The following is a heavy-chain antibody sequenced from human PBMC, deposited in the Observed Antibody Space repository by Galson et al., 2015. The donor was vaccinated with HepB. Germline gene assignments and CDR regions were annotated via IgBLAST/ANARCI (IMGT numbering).Heavy chain of an antibody. Sequence: LSLTCAVYGGSFSGYYWSWIRQPPGKGLEWIGEINHSGSTNYNPSLKSRVTISVDTSKNQFSLKLSSVTAADTAVYYCARGLRGRGYSSSYFYWGQGTLVTVSS. CDR1: GGSFSGYY. V-gene: IGHV4-34*01. J-gene: IGHJ4*02. D-gene: IGHD6-6*01. CDR3: ARGLRGRGYSSSYFY. CDR2: INHSGST.